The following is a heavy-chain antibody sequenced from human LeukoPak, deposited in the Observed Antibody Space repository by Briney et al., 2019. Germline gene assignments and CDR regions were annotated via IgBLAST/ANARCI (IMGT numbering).Heavy chain of an antibody. V-gene: IGHV4-59*02. J-gene: IGHJ4*02. CDR3: ANLHYVSSGSNFDY. D-gene: IGHD3-22*01. CDR2: IHYSGTT. CDR1: ADSVSSRY. Sequence: SETLSLTCTVSADSVSSRYCSWIRQPPGKGLEWIGYIHYSGTTNYNPSLKSRVTISVDTSKKQFSLKLKSVTAADTAVYYCANLHYVSSGSNFDYWGQGTLVTVSS.